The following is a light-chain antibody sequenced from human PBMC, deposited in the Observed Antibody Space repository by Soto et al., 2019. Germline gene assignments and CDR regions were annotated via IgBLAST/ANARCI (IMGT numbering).Light chain of an antibody. J-gene: IGKJ4*01. V-gene: IGKV3D-15*01. CDR2: GAS. CDR1: QSVSDN. CDR3: QQYNDWPLT. Sequence: EIVLTQSPATLSVSPGERVTLSCRASQSVSDNLAWYQQKPGQAPRLLIYGASIRATDIPARFSGSGSGTEFSLTISSLQSEDFAVYYGQQYNDWPLTFGGGTKVEIK.